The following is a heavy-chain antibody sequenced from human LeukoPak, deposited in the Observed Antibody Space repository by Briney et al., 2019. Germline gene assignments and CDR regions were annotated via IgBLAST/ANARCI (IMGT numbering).Heavy chain of an antibody. CDR1: GFTFSSYS. V-gene: IGHV3-21*01. CDR2: ISSSSSYI. J-gene: IGHJ4*02. Sequence: PGGSLRLSCAASGFTFSSYSMNWVRQAPGKGLEWVSSISSSSSYIYYADSVKGRFTISRDNAKNSLYLQMNSLRAEDTAVYYCARENFQRRNYYGSGSSPLDYWGQGTLVTVSS. D-gene: IGHD3-10*01. CDR3: ARENFQRRNYYGSGSSPLDY.